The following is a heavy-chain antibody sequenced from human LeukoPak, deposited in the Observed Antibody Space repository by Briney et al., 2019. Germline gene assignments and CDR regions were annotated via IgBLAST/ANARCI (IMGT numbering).Heavy chain of an antibody. V-gene: IGHV4-30-2*01. J-gene: IGHJ4*02. CDR3: ARDGPNTPFDY. CDR1: GGSISSGGYY. Sequence: SLTLSLTCTVSGGSISSGGYYWSWIRQPPGKGLEWIGYIYHSGSTYYNPSLKSRVTISVDRSKNQFSLKLSSVTAADTAVYYCARDGPNTPFDYWGQGTLVTVSS. CDR2: IYHSGST.